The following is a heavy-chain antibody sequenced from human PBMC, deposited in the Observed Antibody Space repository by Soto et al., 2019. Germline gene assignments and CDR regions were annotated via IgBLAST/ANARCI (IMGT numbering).Heavy chain of an antibody. CDR1: GFTFSSYS. D-gene: IGHD6-19*01. V-gene: IGHV3-48*02. CDR3: ARDSQPSIAVAPFDY. J-gene: IGHJ4*02. CDR2: ISSSSSTI. Sequence: PGGSLRLSCVASGFTFSSYSMNWVRQAPGKGLEWVSYISSSSSTIYYADSVKGRFTISRDNAKNSLYLQMNSLRDEDTAVYYCARDSQPSIAVAPFDYWGQGTLVTVSS.